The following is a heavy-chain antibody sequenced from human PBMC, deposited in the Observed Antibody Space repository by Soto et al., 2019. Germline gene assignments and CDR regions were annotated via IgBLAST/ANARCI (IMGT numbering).Heavy chain of an antibody. CDR1: GFPFSDSY. Sequence: PGGSLRLSCAASGFPFSDSYMAWVRQAPGKGLEEIATISSTGSTPYYADSVKGRFTISRDNAQNSLYLEMNNLRAEDTAVYYCARVQQLVANWLDPCGQGILLTVSS. J-gene: IGHJ5*02. D-gene: IGHD6-6*01. CDR2: ISSTGSTP. V-gene: IGHV3-11*01. CDR3: ARVQQLVANWLDP.